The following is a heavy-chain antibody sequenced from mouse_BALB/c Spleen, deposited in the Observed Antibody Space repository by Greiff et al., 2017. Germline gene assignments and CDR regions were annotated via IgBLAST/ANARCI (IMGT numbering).Heavy chain of an antibody. D-gene: IGHD1-3*01. Sequence: EVMLVESGGGLVKPGGSLKLSCAASGFTFSSYAMSWVRQSPEKRLEWVAEISSGGSYTYYPDTVTGRFTISRVNAKNTLYLEMSSLRSADTAMYYCARSGSPHYYAMDYWGQESSVPVSS. CDR3: ARSGSPHYYAMDY. J-gene: IGHJ4*01. CDR2: ISSGGSYT. CDR1: GFTFSSYA. V-gene: IGHV5-9-4*01.